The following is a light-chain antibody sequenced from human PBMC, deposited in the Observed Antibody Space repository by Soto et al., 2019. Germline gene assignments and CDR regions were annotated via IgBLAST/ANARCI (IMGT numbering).Light chain of an antibody. J-gene: IGKJ3*01. V-gene: IGKV1-5*01. CDR2: DAS. CDR3: QQYNSHSFT. CDR1: QSISSW. Sequence: DIQMTQSPSTLSASVGDRVTITCRASQSISSWLAWYQQKPGKAPKLLIYDASSLESGVPSRFSGSGSGTEFTLTISSLQPDDFATYYCQQYNSHSFTFGPGTKVDIK.